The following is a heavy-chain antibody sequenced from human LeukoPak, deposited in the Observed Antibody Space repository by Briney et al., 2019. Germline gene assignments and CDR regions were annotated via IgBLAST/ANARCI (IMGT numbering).Heavy chain of an antibody. Sequence: ASVKVSCKASGYTFTGYYMHWVRQAPGQGLEWMGWINPNTGGTSYAQNFQARVTMTRDTSITTAYMELSRLRSDDTAVYYCAKEVLPAGGYYYVMDVWGQGTTVTVSS. CDR3: AKEVLPAGGYYYVMDV. D-gene: IGHD2-2*01. V-gene: IGHV1-2*02. CDR1: GYTFTGYY. CDR2: INPNTGGT. J-gene: IGHJ6*02.